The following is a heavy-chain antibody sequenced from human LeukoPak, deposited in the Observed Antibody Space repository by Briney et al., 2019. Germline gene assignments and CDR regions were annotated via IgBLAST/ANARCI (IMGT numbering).Heavy chain of an antibody. CDR3: ARDLGLDGD. V-gene: IGHV3-21*01. D-gene: IGHD2-2*03. J-gene: IGHJ4*02. CDR1: AFRFSSFA. Sequence: GGSLRLSCAASAFRFSSFAMTWVRQAPGKGLEWVSYISGGSDYIYYTDSVKGRFTIPRDNAKKSLYLQLNSLRVEDTAVFYCARDLGLDGDWGQGTLVTVSS. CDR2: ISGGSDYI.